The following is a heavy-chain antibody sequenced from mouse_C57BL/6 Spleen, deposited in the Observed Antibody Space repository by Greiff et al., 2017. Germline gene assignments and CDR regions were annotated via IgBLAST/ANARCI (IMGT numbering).Heavy chain of an antibody. CDR2: ISSGSSTI. V-gene: IGHV5-17*01. CDR1: GFTFSDYG. CDR3: ARDGNHYFDY. D-gene: IGHD2-1*01. Sequence: EVNLVESGAGLVKPGGSLKLSCAASGFTFSDYGMHWVRQAPEKGLEWVAYISSGSSTIYYADTVKGRFTISRDNAKNTLFLQMTSLRSEDTDMYYCARDGNHYFDYWGQGTTLTVSS. J-gene: IGHJ2*01.